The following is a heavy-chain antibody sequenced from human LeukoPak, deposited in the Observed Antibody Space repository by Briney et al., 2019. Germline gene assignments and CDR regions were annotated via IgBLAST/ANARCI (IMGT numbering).Heavy chain of an antibody. Sequence: PGGSLRLSCVASGFTFGHYSMTWIRQAPGKGLEWVSYITSSGDSIYYADSVRGRFTISRDNAKNSLYLQMNSLRAGDTAVYYCSRSKPVAASFDYWGQGTLVTVSS. D-gene: IGHD6-19*01. V-gene: IGHV3-11*01. CDR2: ITSSGDSI. CDR1: GFTFGHYS. J-gene: IGHJ4*02. CDR3: SRSKPVAASFDY.